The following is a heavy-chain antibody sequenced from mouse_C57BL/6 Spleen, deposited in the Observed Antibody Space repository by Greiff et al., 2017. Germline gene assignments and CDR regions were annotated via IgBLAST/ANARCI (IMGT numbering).Heavy chain of an antibody. CDR2: IRLKSDNYAT. J-gene: IGHJ2*01. V-gene: IGHV6-3*01. CDR3: TGETGCDY. Sequence: EVKLMESGGRLVQPGGSMKLSCVASGFTFSNYWMNWVRQSPEKGLEWVAQIRLKSDNYATHYAESVKWRFTISRDDSKSSVYLQMNNLRAEDTGIYYCTGETGCDYWGQGTTLTVSS. CDR1: GFTFSNYW. D-gene: IGHD4-1*01.